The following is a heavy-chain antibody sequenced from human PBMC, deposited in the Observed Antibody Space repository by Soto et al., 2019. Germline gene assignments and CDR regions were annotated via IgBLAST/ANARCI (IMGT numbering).Heavy chain of an antibody. CDR3: ARHLSYYDILTGYSLPLDY. V-gene: IGHV4-59*08. Sequence: SETLSLTCIVSGGSISSYYWSWIRQPPGKGLEWIGYIYYDGSTNYNSSLRSRVTMSVDTSKNQFSLKLTSVTAADTAVYYRARHLSYYDILTGYSLPLDYWGQGTLVTVSS. CDR1: GGSISSYY. J-gene: IGHJ4*02. D-gene: IGHD3-9*01. CDR2: IYYDGST.